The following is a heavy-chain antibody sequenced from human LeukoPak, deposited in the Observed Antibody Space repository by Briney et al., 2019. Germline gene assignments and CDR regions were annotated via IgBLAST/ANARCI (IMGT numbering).Heavy chain of an antibody. Sequence: SVKVSCKASGGTFSSYAISWVRQAPGQGLEWMGRIIPILGIANYAQKFQGRVTITADKSTSTAYMELSSLRSEDTAVYYCASGKPRGYSGYDPTNYYFDYWGQGTLVTVSS. CDR2: IIPILGIA. CDR3: ASGKPRGYSGYDPTNYYFDY. V-gene: IGHV1-69*04. CDR1: GGTFSSYA. J-gene: IGHJ4*02. D-gene: IGHD5-12*01.